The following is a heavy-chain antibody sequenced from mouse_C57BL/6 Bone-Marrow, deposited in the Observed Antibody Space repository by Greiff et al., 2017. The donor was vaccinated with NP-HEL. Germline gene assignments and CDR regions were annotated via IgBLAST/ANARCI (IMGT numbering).Heavy chain of an antibody. CDR3: ARGPYDYVDY. J-gene: IGHJ2*01. V-gene: IGHV1-26*01. D-gene: IGHD2-3*01. CDR1: GYTFTDYY. Sequence: VQLQQSGPELVKPGASVKISCKASGYTFTDYYMNWVKQSHGKSLEWIGDINPNNGGTSYNQKFKGKATLTVDKSSSTAYMELRSLTSEDSAVYYCARGPYDYVDYWGQGTTLTVSS. CDR2: INPNNGGT.